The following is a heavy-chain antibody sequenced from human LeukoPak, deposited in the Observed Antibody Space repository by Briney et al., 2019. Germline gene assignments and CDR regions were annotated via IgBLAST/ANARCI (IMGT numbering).Heavy chain of an antibody. V-gene: IGHV4-59*01. D-gene: IGHD3-10*01. CDR2: IYYSGST. Sequence: SETLSLTCTVSGGSLSSYYWSWIRQPPGKGLEWIGYIYYSGSTNYNPSLKSRVTISVDTSKNQFSLKLSSVTAADTAVYYCARDYYGSGSYYNDYYYYMDVWGKGTTVTVSS. J-gene: IGHJ6*03. CDR1: GGSLSSYY. CDR3: ARDYYGSGSYYNDYYYYMDV.